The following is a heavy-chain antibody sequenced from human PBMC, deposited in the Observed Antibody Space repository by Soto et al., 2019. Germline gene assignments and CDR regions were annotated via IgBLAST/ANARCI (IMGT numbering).Heavy chain of an antibody. V-gene: IGHV3-30*18. CDR1: GFTFSSYG. J-gene: IGHJ5*02. Sequence: QVKLVESGGGVVQPGRSLRLSCAASGFTFSSYGMHWVRQAPGKGLEWVAVISPDGSNNDYADSVKGRFTISRDNSKNTLYLQMNSLRVEDKAVYYCAKPRSRLQGPPFDPWGHGTLVTVSS. CDR3: AKPRSRLQGPPFDP. CDR2: ISPDGSNN.